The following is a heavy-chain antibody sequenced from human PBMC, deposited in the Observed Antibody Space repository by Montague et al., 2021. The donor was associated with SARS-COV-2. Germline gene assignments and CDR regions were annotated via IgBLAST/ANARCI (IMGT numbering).Heavy chain of an antibody. D-gene: IGHD3-16*02. J-gene: IGHJ3*02. CDR2: ISYDGSNK. Sequence: SLRLSCAAPGFTFSSYAMHWVRQAPGKGLEWVAVISYDGSNKYYADSVKGRFTISRGNSKNTLYLQMNSLRAEDTAVYYCARGRGVITFGGVIGYDAFDIWGQGTMVTVSS. V-gene: IGHV3-30-3*01. CDR1: GFTFSSYA. CDR3: ARGRGVITFGGVIGYDAFDI.